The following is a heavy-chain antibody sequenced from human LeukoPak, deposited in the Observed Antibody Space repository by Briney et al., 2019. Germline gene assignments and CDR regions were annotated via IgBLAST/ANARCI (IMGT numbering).Heavy chain of an antibody. D-gene: IGHD2-21*02. CDR2: ISGSGGST. V-gene: IGHV3-23*01. Sequence: GGSLRLSCAASGFTFSSYAMSWVRQAPGKGLEWVSAISGSGGSTYYADSVKGRFTISRDNSKNTLYLQMNSLRAEDTAVYYCAKDGNIVVVTEVGYYFDYWGQGTLVTVSP. CDR1: GFTFSSYA. J-gene: IGHJ4*02. CDR3: AKDGNIVVVTEVGYYFDY.